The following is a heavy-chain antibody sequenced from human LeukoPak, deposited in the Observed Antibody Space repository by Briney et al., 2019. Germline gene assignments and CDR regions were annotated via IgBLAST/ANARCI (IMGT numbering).Heavy chain of an antibody. CDR1: GYTFTSYD. D-gene: IGHD2-2*01. Sequence: ASVKVSCXASGYTFTSYDINWVRQATGQGVEWMGWINPENGKTGYAQKFQGRVIITRSTAINTVYMELSSLTFEDTAIYFCARPTSRPSNYYHMDVWGKGTTVTVSS. CDR3: ARPTSRPSNYYHMDV. V-gene: IGHV1-8*01. CDR2: INPENGKT. J-gene: IGHJ6*03.